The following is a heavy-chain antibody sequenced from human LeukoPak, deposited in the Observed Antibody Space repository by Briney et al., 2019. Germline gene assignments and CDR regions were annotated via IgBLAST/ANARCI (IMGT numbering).Heavy chain of an antibody. CDR2: IYPGDSDT. Sequence: GESLKVSCKGSGYSFTSYWIGWVRQMPGKGLEWMGIIYPGDSDTRYSPSFQGQVTISADKSISTAYLQWSSLKASDIAMYYCARHLSHLSGLRNNWFDPWGQGTLVTVSS. CDR3: ARHLSHLSGLRNNWFDP. CDR1: GYSFTSYW. D-gene: IGHD5-12*01. V-gene: IGHV5-51*01. J-gene: IGHJ5*02.